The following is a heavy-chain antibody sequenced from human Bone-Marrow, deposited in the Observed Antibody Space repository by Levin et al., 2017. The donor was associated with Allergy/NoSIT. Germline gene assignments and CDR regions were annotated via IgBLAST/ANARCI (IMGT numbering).Heavy chain of an antibody. V-gene: IGHV3-23*01. CDR3: AKDRIGGIVGATYYFDY. D-gene: IGHD1-26*01. Sequence: ETLSLTCAASGFTFSSYAMSWVRQAPGKGLEWVSAISGSGGSTYYADSVKGRFTISRDNSKNTLYLQMNSLRAEDTAVYYCAKDRIGGIVGATYYFDYWGQGTLVTVSS. CDR2: ISGSGGST. J-gene: IGHJ4*02. CDR1: GFTFSSYA.